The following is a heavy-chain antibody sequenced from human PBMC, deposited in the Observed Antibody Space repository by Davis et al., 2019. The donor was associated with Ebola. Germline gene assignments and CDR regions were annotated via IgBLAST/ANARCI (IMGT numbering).Heavy chain of an antibody. D-gene: IGHD3-10*01. CDR2: IRYDGSNK. J-gene: IGHJ4*02. CDR1: GFTFSSYG. CDR3: ARFVSGSGAY. Sequence: GESLKISCAASGFTFSSYGMHWVRQAPGKGLEWVAFIRYDGSNKYYADSVKGQFTISRDNSKNTLYLQMNSLRVEDTAVYYCARFVSGSGAYWGQGTLVTVSS. V-gene: IGHV3-30*02.